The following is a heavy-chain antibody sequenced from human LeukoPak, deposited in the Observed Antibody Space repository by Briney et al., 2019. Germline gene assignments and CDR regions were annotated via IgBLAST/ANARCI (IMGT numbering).Heavy chain of an antibody. CDR2: IYSGGST. J-gene: IGHJ6*04. CDR1: GFTFSRYG. Sequence: GGSLRLSCAASGFTFSRYGMHWVRQAPGKGLEWVSVIYSGGSTYYADSVKGRFTISRDNSKNTLYLQMNSLRAEDTAVYYCAKGGLLSSLDVWGKGTTVTISS. D-gene: IGHD2-15*01. CDR3: AKGGLLSSLDV. V-gene: IGHV3-23*03.